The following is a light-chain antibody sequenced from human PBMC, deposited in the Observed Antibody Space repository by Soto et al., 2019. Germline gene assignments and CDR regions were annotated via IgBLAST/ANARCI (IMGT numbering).Light chain of an antibody. Sequence: DIQMTQSPSSLSASVGDRVTITCRASQSISSYLNWYQQKPGKAPKLLIYAASSLQSGVPSRFSGSGSGTEFNITISSLQPEDFATYYCQQSYSTPYTFGQGTKLEIK. V-gene: IGKV1-39*01. CDR3: QQSYSTPYT. J-gene: IGKJ2*01. CDR2: AAS. CDR1: QSISSY.